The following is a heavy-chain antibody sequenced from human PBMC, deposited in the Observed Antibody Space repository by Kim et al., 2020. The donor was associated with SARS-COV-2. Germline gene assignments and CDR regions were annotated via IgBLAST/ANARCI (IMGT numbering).Heavy chain of an antibody. D-gene: IGHD2-2*01. CDR1: GDSVSSNSAA. Sequence: SQTLSLTCAISGDSVSSNSAAWNWLRQSPSRGLEWLGRTYYRSKWYNDYAVSVKSRITINPDTSKNQFSLQLNSVTPEDTAVYYCARLPGSSDADPASHFDLWGRGTLVTVSS. CDR2: TYYRSKWYN. J-gene: IGHJ2*01. CDR3: ARLPGSSDADPASHFDL. V-gene: IGHV6-1*01.